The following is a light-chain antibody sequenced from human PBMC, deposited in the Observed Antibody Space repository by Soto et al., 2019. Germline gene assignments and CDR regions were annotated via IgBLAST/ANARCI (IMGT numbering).Light chain of an antibody. CDR2: EVT. J-gene: IGLJ1*01. CDR3: SSFTSRFTFV. Sequence: QSVLTQPASVSGSPGQSIAISCTGTRSDVGAYNYVSWYQQHPGKAPKLMISEVTNRPSGVSDRFSGSKSGNTASLTISGLQAEDEGDYYCSSFTSRFTFVFGTGTKLTVL. V-gene: IGLV2-14*01. CDR1: RSDVGAYNY.